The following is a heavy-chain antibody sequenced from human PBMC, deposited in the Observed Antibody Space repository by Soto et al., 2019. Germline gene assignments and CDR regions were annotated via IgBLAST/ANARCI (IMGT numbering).Heavy chain of an antibody. D-gene: IGHD6-6*01. V-gene: IGHV1-18*04. CDR2: ISAYNGNT. Sequence: SVKVSCKASGYTFTSYGISWVRQAPGQGLEWMGWISAYNGNTNYAQKLQGRVTMTTDTSTSTAYMELRSLRSDDTAVYYCARLYSSSSYNWFDPWGQGTLVTVSS. CDR3: ARLYSSSSYNWFDP. CDR1: GYTFTSYG. J-gene: IGHJ5*02.